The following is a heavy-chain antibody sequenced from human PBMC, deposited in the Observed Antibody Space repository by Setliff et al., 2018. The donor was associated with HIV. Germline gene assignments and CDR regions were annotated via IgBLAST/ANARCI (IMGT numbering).Heavy chain of an antibody. CDR1: GYSISSGYY. Sequence: PSETLSLTCAVSGYSISSGYYWGWIRQPPGKGLEWIGNIYHSGTTYYNPSFKSRVTMSVDTSKNQFSLQLTSVTAADTAVYYCARHRDGGTYPLDYWGQGTLVTVSS. CDR2: IYHSGTT. V-gene: IGHV4-38-2*01. D-gene: IGHD1-26*01. CDR3: ARHRDGGTYPLDY. J-gene: IGHJ4*02.